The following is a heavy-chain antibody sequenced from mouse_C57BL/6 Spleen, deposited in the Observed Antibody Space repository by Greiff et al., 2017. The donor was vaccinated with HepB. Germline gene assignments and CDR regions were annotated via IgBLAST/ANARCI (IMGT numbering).Heavy chain of an antibody. D-gene: IGHD2-5*01. J-gene: IGHJ1*03. CDR1: GYTFTSYW. CDR3: ARVYYSNYHHWYFDV. V-gene: IGHV1-53*01. CDR2: INPSNGGT. Sequence: QVQLQQSGTELVKPGASVKLSCKASGYTFTSYWMHWVKQRPGQGLEWIGNINPSNGGTNYNEKFKSKATLTVDKSSSTAYMQLSSLTSEDSAVYYCARVYYSNYHHWYFDVWGTGTTVTVSS.